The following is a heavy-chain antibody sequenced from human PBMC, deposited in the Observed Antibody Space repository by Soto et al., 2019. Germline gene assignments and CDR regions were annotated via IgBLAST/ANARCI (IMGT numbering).Heavy chain of an antibody. Sequence: EVQLVESGGGLVQPGGSLRLSCAASGFTFSSYWMSWVRQAPGKGLEWVANIKQDGSEKYYVDSVKGRFTISRDNAKNSLYLQKNSLRAEDTAVYYCARDTYYGWDAFDIWGQGTMVTVSS. V-gene: IGHV3-7*01. J-gene: IGHJ3*02. CDR3: ARDTYYGWDAFDI. CDR1: GFTFSSYW. CDR2: IKQDGSEK. D-gene: IGHD3-10*01.